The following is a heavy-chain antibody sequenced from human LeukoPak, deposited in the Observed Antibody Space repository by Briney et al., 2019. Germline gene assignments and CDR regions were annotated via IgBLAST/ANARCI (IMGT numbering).Heavy chain of an antibody. CDR1: GYTLTELS. D-gene: IGHD3-10*01. J-gene: IGHJ4*02. CDR3: ATLVWFGEYA. Sequence: GASVKVSCKVSGYTLTELSMHWVRQAPGEGLEWMGGFDPEGGKRNSAQKFQGRVTMTEDTSTDTAYMELSSLRSEDTAVYYCATLVWFGEYAWGQGTLVTVSS. V-gene: IGHV1-24*01. CDR2: FDPEGGKR.